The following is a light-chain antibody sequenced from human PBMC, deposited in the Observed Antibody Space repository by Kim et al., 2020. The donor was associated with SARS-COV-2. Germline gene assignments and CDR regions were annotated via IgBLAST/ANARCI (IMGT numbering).Light chain of an antibody. CDR2: KAS. CDR3: QQYGSSPYT. CDR1: QSISSW. Sequence: SDSVGDRVTITCRASQSISSWLAWYQQKRGKAPELLISKASTLQSEVPSRFSGGGSGTEFTLTIRSLQPDDFATYYCQQYGSSPYTFGQGTKLEI. J-gene: IGKJ2*01. V-gene: IGKV1-5*03.